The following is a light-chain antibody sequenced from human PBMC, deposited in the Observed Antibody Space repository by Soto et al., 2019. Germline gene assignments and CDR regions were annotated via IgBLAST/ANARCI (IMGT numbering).Light chain of an antibody. V-gene: IGLV2-23*02. CDR3: SSYAGLATYVL. J-gene: IGLJ2*01. CDR2: DVT. CDR1: NNDVGSYDL. Sequence: HSVLTQPASVSGSPGQSITISCTGTNNDVGSYDLVSWYRQSPGEAPKLIIYDVTKRPSGVSDRFSASKSGNTASLTISGLQAEDEADYYCSSYAGLATYVLFGGGTQLTVL.